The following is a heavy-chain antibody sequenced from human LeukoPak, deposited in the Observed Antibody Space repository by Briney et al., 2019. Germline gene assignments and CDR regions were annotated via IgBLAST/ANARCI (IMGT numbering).Heavy chain of an antibody. CDR1: GFTFSNYG. D-gene: IGHD3-9*01. Sequence: GGSLRLSCGASGFTFSNYGMLWVRQAPGKGLEWVSYISSSGSTIYYADSVKGRFTISRDNAKNSLYLQMNSLRAEDTAVYYCARATTYDILTGFSDYWGQGTLVTVSS. CDR2: ISSSGSTI. CDR3: ARATTYDILTGFSDY. V-gene: IGHV3-48*04. J-gene: IGHJ4*02.